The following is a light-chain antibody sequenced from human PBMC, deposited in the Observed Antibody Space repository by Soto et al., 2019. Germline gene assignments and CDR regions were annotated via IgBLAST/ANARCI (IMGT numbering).Light chain of an antibody. Sequence: QSALTQPRSVSGSPGPSVTISCTGTSSDVGGYNYVSWYQQHPGKAPKLMIYDVSKRPSGLPDRFFGSKSGNTASLTISGLQAEDEADYYCCSYAGSFSYGFGTGTKVTVL. CDR2: DVS. J-gene: IGLJ1*01. V-gene: IGLV2-11*01. CDR1: SSDVGGYNY. CDR3: CSYAGSFSYG.